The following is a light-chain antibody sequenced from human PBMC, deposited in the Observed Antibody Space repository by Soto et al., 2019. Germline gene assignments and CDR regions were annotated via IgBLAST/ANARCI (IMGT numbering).Light chain of an antibody. J-gene: IGLJ2*01. V-gene: IGLV2-8*01. CDR1: SNDIGGYKY. CDR3: NSYVGSNNFEV. Sequence: QSALTQPPSASGSPGQSVTISCTGTSNDIGGYKYVSWYQQHPGKAPKLMIYEVNKRPSGVPDRFSGSKSGNTASLTVSGLQAEDEADYYCNSYVGSNNFEVFGGGTKLTVL. CDR2: EVN.